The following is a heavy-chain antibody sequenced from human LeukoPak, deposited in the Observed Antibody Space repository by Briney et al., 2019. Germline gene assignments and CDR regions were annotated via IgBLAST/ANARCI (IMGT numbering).Heavy chain of an antibody. V-gene: IGHV1-8*01. D-gene: IGHD3-16*01. CDR3: ARGLMAAGGYYYYYMDV. J-gene: IGHJ6*03. Sequence: GASVKVSCKASGYTFTSYDINWVRQATGQGLEWMGWMNPNSGNTGYAQKFQGRVTMTRNTSISTAYMELSSLRSEDTAVYYCARGLMAAGGYYYYYMDVWGKGTTVTVSS. CDR1: GYTFTSYD. CDR2: MNPNSGNT.